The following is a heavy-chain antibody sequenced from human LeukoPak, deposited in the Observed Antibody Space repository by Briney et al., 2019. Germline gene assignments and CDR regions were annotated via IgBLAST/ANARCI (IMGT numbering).Heavy chain of an antibody. J-gene: IGHJ3*02. CDR3: ARNSDILTESYGAFDM. CDR1: GFTVTDYY. Sequence: GGSLRLSCALSGFTVTDYYMSWVRQAPGKGLEWVSVVYMAGSTYYAHAVRGRFTVSRDTSKNTVYLQMNSLRVEDTAVYYCARNSDILTESYGAFDMWGQGTMVTVSS. D-gene: IGHD3-9*01. V-gene: IGHV3-53*01. CDR2: VYMAGST.